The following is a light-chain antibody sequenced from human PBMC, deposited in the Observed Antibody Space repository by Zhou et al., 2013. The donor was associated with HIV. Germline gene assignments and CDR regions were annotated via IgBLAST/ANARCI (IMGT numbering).Light chain of an antibody. CDR3: QQANSFPWT. Sequence: DIQMTQSPSFVSASVGDSVNITCRASRDINVWLDWYQQSPGRAPKLLIFAASSLHTGVPSRFSGSGSGTEFTLTISSLQPEDFATYYCQQANSFPWTFGQGTKVEV. CDR2: AAS. V-gene: IGKV1-12*02. J-gene: IGKJ1*01. CDR1: RDINVW.